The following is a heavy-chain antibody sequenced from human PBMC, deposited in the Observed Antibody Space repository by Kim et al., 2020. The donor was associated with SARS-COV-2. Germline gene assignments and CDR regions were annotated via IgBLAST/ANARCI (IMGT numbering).Heavy chain of an antibody. CDR1: GFTFSSYW. J-gene: IGHJ6*02. V-gene: IGHV3-74*01. Sequence: GGSLRLSCAASGFTFSSYWMHWVRQAPGKGLVWVSRINSDGSSTSYADSVKGRFTISRDNAKNTLYLQMNSLRAEDTAVYYCARARFGELLDVWGQGTTVTVSS. D-gene: IGHD3-10*01. CDR2: INSDGSST. CDR3: ARARFGELLDV.